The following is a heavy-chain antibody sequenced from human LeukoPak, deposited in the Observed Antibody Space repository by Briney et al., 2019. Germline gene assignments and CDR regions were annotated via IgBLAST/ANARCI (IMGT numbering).Heavy chain of an antibody. Sequence: ASVKVSCKASGGTFSSYAISRVRQAPGQGLEWMGRINPNSGGTNYAQKFQGRVTMTRDTSISTAYMELSRLRSDDTAVYYCAREKVRQSGMDVWDQGTTVTVSS. J-gene: IGHJ6*02. CDR1: GGTFSSYA. CDR2: INPNSGGT. CDR3: AREKVRQSGMDV. D-gene: IGHD2-2*01. V-gene: IGHV1-2*06.